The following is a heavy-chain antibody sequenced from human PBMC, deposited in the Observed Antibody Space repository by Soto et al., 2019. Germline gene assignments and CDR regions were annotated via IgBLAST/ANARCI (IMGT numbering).Heavy chain of an antibody. CDR1: GGSLRSSGHY. CDR2: IYYSGNT. D-gene: IGHD3-22*01. V-gene: IGHV4-31*03. J-gene: IGHJ5*02. CDR3: ARLAIGVGRSTKRIDP. Sequence: QVQLQESGPGLVKTSQPLSLTCTVSGGSLRSSGHYWSWIRQHPGTGLELIGHIYYSGNTYYNPSLKSRVTISVDTSKNQFSLRLTSVTAADTAVYFCARLAIGVGRSTKRIDPWGQGTLVNV.